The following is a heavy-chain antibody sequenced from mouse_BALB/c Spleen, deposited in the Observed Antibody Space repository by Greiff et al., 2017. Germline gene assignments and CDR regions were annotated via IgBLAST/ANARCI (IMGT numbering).Heavy chain of an antibody. D-gene: IGHD2-4*01. CDR1: GFTFSSFG. CDR2: ISSGSSTI. J-gene: IGHJ3*01. Sequence: EVQGVESGGGLVQPGGSRKLSCAASGFTFSSFGMHWVRQDPEKGLEWVAYISSGSSTIYYADTVKGRFTISRDNPKNTLFLQMTSLRSEDTAMYYCARKEDDYEGFAYWGQGTLVTVSA. V-gene: IGHV5-17*02. CDR3: ARKEDDYEGFAY.